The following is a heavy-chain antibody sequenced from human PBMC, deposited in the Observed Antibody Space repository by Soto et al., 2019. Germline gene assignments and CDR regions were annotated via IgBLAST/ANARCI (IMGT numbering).Heavy chain of an antibody. Sequence: QVQLQESGPGLVKPSGTLSLTCAVSGGSISSSNWWSWVRQPPGKGLEWIGEIYHSGSTNYNPSLNSRVTIAVDKSKNQSSLKLSSVTAADTAVYYCARSYSSSWYYYGMDVWGQGTTVTVSS. CDR3: ARSYSSSWYYYGMDV. CDR2: IYHSGST. J-gene: IGHJ6*02. D-gene: IGHD6-13*01. V-gene: IGHV4-4*02. CDR1: GGSISSSNW.